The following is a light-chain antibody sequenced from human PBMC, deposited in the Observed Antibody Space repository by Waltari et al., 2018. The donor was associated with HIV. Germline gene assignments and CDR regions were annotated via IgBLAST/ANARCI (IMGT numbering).Light chain of an antibody. CDR2: EVT. Sequence: QSALTQPPSASGSPGQSVTISCTGSSSDVGGYNYVSWYQQHPGKAPTLIIYEVTKRPSVVPYRFSGSKSGNTASLTVAGLQAEDEADYYCSSNPGSVPWVFGGGTKLTVL. CDR3: SSNPGSVPWV. J-gene: IGLJ3*02. V-gene: IGLV2-8*01. CDR1: SSDVGGYNY.